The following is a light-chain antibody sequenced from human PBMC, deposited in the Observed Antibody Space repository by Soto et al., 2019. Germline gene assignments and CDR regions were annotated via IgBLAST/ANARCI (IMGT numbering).Light chain of an antibody. CDR1: DSDIDSYNR. CDR2: EVT. Sequence: QSALTQPPSVSGSPGQSVTISCTGTDSDIDSYNRVSWYQQPPGTAPKLMIYEVTNRPSGVPDRFSGSKSGNTASLTISGLQAEDEAVYYCSSYTSSNTYVFGTGTKLTVL. J-gene: IGLJ1*01. V-gene: IGLV2-18*02. CDR3: SSYTSSNTYV.